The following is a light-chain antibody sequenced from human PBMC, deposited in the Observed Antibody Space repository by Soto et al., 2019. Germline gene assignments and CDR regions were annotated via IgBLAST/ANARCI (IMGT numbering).Light chain of an antibody. CDR3: CSYATSSTLV. V-gene: IGLV2-14*01. Sequence: QSALTQPASVSGSPGQSITISCTGTSSDIGGYHYVSWYQQHPGKAPRLMIYEVSNRPSGVSNRFSGSKSGNTASLTISGLQAEDEADYYCCSYATSSTLVFGGGTKLTVL. CDR1: SSDIGGYHY. CDR2: EVS. J-gene: IGLJ2*01.